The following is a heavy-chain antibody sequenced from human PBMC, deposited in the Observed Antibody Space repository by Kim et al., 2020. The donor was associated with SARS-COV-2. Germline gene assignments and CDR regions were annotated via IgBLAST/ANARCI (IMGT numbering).Heavy chain of an antibody. D-gene: IGHD1-26*01. J-gene: IGHJ4*02. Sequence: GGSLRLSCAASGFTFSSYGMYWVRQAPGKGLEWVAVIWYDGSNKYYADSVKGRFTISRDNSKNTLYLQMNSLRAEDTAVYYCARSSPSIVGATFDYWGQGTLVTVSS. CDR1: GFTFSSYG. V-gene: IGHV3-33*01. CDR2: IWYDGSNK. CDR3: ARSSPSIVGATFDY.